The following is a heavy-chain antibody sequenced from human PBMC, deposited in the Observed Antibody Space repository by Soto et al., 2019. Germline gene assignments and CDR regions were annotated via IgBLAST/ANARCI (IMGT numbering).Heavy chain of an antibody. D-gene: IGHD3-10*01. CDR2: IYYSGST. J-gene: IGHJ4*02. V-gene: IGHV4-39*01. Sequence: SETLSLTCTVSGGSISSSSYYWGWIRQPPGKGLEWIGSIYYSGSTYYNPSLKSRVTISVDTSKNQFSLKLSSVTAADTAVYYCARRETKLLWFGELTHYFDYWGQRTLVTVSS. CDR1: GGSISSSSYY. CDR3: ARRETKLLWFGELTHYFDY.